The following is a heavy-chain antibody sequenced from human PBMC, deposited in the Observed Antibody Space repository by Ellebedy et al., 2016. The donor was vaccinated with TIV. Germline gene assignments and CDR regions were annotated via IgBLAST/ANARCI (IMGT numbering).Heavy chain of an antibody. CDR3: ARDYQNGMDV. Sequence: GGSLRLXXAASGFSFNNFGMHWVRQALGKGLEWMAVIWHDGSHTYHADTLRGRFTISRDTSTNTLYLQINSLRAEDTALYFCARDYQNGMDVWGQGTTVTVSS. D-gene: IGHD2-2*01. V-gene: IGHV3-33*01. CDR2: IWHDGSHT. CDR1: GFSFNNFG. J-gene: IGHJ6*02.